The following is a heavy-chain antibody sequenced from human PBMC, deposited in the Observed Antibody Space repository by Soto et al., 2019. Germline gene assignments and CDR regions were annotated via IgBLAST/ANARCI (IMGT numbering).Heavy chain of an antibody. CDR1: GGSISSGGNY. CDR2: IYHSGST. V-gene: IGHV4-31*03. CDR3: ARARMVRGVIYYYGMDV. Sequence: QVQLQESGPGLVKSSQPLSLTCTVSGGSISSGGNYWSWIRQHPGKGLEWIGYIYHSGSTYYNPSFKSRVTISVDTSKNQFSLKLNSVTAADTAVYYCARARMVRGVIYYYGMDVWGQGTTVTVSS. D-gene: IGHD3-10*01. J-gene: IGHJ6*02.